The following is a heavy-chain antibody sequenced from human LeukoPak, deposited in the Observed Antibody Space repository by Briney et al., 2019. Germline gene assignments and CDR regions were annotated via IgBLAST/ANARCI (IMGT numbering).Heavy chain of an antibody. Sequence: SETLSLTCTVSGVTISSYYWSWIRQPPGKGLEWIGYIYYSGSTNYNPSLKSRVTISVDTSKNQFSLKLSSVTAADTAVYYCARYRGHYYDSSGYYWKAFDIWGQGTMVTVSS. D-gene: IGHD3-22*01. CDR2: IYYSGST. CDR1: GVTISSYY. J-gene: IGHJ3*02. CDR3: ARYRGHYYDSSGYYWKAFDI. V-gene: IGHV4-59*01.